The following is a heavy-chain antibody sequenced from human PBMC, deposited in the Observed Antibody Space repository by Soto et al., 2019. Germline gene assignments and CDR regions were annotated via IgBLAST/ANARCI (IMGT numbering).Heavy chain of an antibody. CDR2: INHSGST. J-gene: IGHJ4*02. D-gene: IGHD3-22*01. Sequence: PSQAVSLTCEVYGVTFSVYYLSWIRPNPGKGLEWIGEINHSGSTNYNPSLKSRVTISVDTSKNQFSLKLSSVTAADTAVYYCARATYDSSGYYSVYWGQGTLVPVSS. V-gene: IGHV4-34*01. CDR3: ARATYDSSGYYSVY. CDR1: GVTFSVYY.